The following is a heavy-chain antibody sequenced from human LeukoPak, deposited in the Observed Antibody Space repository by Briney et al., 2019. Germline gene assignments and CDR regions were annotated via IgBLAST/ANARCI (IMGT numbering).Heavy chain of an antibody. D-gene: IGHD6-6*01. J-gene: IGHJ4*02. Sequence: PGGSLRLSCVASGFTFSSYCMSWVRQAPGKGLEWVANINQDGSERYQVDSVKGRFTISRDNAQNSVHLQMNSLRDEDTAVYYCARARPNVVVGPPAAHFDSWGQGALVTVSS. CDR1: GFTFSSYC. CDR3: ARARPNVVVGPPAAHFDS. CDR2: INQDGSER. V-gene: IGHV3-7*01.